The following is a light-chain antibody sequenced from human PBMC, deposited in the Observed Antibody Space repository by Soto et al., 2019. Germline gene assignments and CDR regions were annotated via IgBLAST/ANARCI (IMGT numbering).Light chain of an antibody. CDR1: KGISSY. V-gene: IGKV1-9*01. J-gene: IGKJ3*01. CDR3: QQLNSYPLT. Sequence: DIQLTQSPSFLSASVGDRVTITCRASKGISSYLAWYQQKPGKAPKLLNYAASTLQSGVPSRFSGRGSGTPCSLALSLLRPEDFATDYCQQLNSYPLTVGPGTKVHIK. CDR2: AAS.